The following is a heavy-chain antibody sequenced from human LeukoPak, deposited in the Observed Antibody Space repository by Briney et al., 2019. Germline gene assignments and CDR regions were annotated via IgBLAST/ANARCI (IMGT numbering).Heavy chain of an antibody. V-gene: IGHV4-34*01. CDR1: GGSFSGYY. Sequence: SETLSLTCAVYGGSFSGYYWSWIRQPPGKGLEWIGEINHSGSTNYNPSLKSRVTISVDTSKNQFSLKLSSVPAADTAVYYCARDKAYYGGNFDYWGQGTLVTVSS. D-gene: IGHD4-23*01. CDR2: INHSGST. CDR3: ARDKAYYGGNFDY. J-gene: IGHJ4*02.